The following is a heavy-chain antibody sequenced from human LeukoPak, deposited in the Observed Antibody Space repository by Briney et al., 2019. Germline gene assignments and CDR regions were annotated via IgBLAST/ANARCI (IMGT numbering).Heavy chain of an antibody. CDR1: GGTFSSYA. CDR3: AGSAGYCCNTSWPIDY. CDR2: IIPIFGTA. J-gene: IGHJ4*02. D-gene: IGHD2-2*03. Sequence: GASVTVSCKASGGTFSSYAISWVRQAPGQGLEWMVGIIPIFGTANYAQKFQGRVTITTDEFTSQTYMELSSLRFEDTAVYYWAGSAGYCCNTSWPIDYWGQGTLVNVFS. V-gene: IGHV1-69*05.